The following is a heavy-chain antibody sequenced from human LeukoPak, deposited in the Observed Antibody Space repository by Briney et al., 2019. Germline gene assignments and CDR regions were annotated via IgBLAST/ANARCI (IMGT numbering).Heavy chain of an antibody. CDR3: ARSVDEYCSSTSCLYAFDI. V-gene: IGHV4-4*07. D-gene: IGHD2-2*01. CDR2: IYTSGST. J-gene: IGHJ3*02. CDR1: GGSISGYY. Sequence: PSETLSLTRTVSGGSISGYYWSWIRQPAGEGLEWIGRIYTSGSTNYNPSLKSRVTMSVDTSKNQFSLQLSSVTAADTAVYYCARSVDEYCSSTSCLYAFDIWGQGTMVTVSS.